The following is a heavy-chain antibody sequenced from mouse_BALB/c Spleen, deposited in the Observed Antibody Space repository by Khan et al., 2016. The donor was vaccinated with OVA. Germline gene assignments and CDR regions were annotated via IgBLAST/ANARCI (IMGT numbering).Heavy chain of an antibody. CDR3: ARVDYGNGFAY. CDR2: IRKKASGYTT. V-gene: IGHV7-3*02. Sequence: EVELVESGGGLVQPGGSLRLSCATSGFTFTDYYMNWVRQPPGKALEWLGFIRKKASGYTTEYSPSVKGRFTISRDNSQSILYLQMNTLSAEDTATYYCARVDYGNGFAYWGQGTLVTVSA. CDR1: GFTFTDYY. J-gene: IGHJ3*01. D-gene: IGHD1-2*01.